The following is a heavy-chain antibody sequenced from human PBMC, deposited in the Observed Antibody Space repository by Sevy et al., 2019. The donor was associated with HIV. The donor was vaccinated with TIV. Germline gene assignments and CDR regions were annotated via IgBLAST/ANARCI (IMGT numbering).Heavy chain of an antibody. CDR1: GFTFSSYS. Sequence: GGSLRLSCAASGFTFSSYSMNWVRQAPGKGLEWVSPISSSSSYIYYADSVKGRFTISRDNAKNSLYLQMNSLRAEDTAVYYCARDRAAAGNWGGMDVWGQGTTVTVSS. CDR2: ISSSSSYI. D-gene: IGHD6-13*01. V-gene: IGHV3-21*01. CDR3: ARDRAAAGNWGGMDV. J-gene: IGHJ6*02.